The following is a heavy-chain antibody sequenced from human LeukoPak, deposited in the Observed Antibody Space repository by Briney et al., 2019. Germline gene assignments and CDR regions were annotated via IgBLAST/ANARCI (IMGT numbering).Heavy chain of an antibody. J-gene: IGHJ4*02. D-gene: IGHD6-13*01. CDR2: FGRSGSDT. Sequence: GGSLKLSCAASGFTFGTSATSWVRQAPGKGPEWVSTFGRSGSDTYYSDSVKGRFTIFRDNSKNTLYLQMNSLRDEDTAVYYCAKGSLGSWYYFDYWGQGTLVTFSS. CDR3: AKGSLGSWYYFDY. V-gene: IGHV3-23*01. CDR1: GFTFGTSA.